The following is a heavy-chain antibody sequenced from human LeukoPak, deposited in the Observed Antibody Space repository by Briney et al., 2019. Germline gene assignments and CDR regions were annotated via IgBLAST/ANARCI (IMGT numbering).Heavy chain of an antibody. CDR2: IKQNGSDK. J-gene: IGHJ6*02. CDR3: ARDLDKAAAGTGV. D-gene: IGHD6-13*01. V-gene: IGHV3-7*01. Sequence: GGSLRLSCAASGFTFRSYWMSWVRQAPGKGLEWVANIKQNGSDKYYVDSVKGRFTISRDNAKNSLHLQMSSLRAEDTAVYYCARDLDKAAAGTGVWGQGTTLTVSS. CDR1: GFTFRSYW.